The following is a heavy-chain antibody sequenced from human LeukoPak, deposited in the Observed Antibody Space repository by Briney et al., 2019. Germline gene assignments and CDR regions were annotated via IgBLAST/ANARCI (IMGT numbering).Heavy chain of an antibody. CDR2: IYTSGST. Sequence: PSETLSLTRTLSGGSLSSYYWSSIRPPAGKGLEWIGRIYTSGSTTNNTPPKSRVTMSVDTSKNRFSLKLSSVTVADTAVYYCARGDFWSDVWGQGTLVTVSS. CDR3: ARGDFWSDV. CDR1: GGSLSSYY. D-gene: IGHD3-3*01. J-gene: IGHJ4*02. V-gene: IGHV4-4*07.